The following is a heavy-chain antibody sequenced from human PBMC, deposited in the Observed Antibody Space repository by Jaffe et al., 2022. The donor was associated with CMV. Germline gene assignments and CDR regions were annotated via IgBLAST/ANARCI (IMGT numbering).Heavy chain of an antibody. Sequence: QLQLQESGPGLVKPSETLSLTCTVSGGSISSSSYYWGWIRQPPGKGLEWIGSIYYSGSTYYNPSLKSRVTISVDTSKNQFSLKLSSVTAADTAVYYCARHWRAQGWDWFDPWGQGTLVTVSS. D-gene: IGHD1-1*01. CDR2: IYYSGST. V-gene: IGHV4-39*01. J-gene: IGHJ5*02. CDR3: ARHWRAQGWDWFDP. CDR1: GGSISSSSYY.